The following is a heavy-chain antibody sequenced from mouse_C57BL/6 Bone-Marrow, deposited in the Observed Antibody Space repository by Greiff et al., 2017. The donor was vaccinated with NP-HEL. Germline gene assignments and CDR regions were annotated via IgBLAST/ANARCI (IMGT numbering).Heavy chain of an antibody. Sequence: QVQLQQPGAELVKPGASVKLSCKASGYTFTSYWMQWVKQRPGQGLEWIGEIAPSDSYTNYNQKFKGKATLTVDTSSSTAYMQLSSLTSEDSAVYYCAREGAYWGQGTLVTVSA. CDR3: AREGAY. J-gene: IGHJ3*01. CDR2: IAPSDSYT. CDR1: GYTFTSYW. V-gene: IGHV1-50*01.